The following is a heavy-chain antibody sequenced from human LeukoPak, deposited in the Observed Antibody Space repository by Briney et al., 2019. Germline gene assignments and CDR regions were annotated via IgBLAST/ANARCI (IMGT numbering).Heavy chain of an antibody. Sequence: GRSLRLSCAASRFTFSRYGMHWVRQAPGKGLEWVAVIWYDGSNKYYADSVKGRFTISRDNSKNTLYLQMNSLRAEDTAVYYCARDRIVGATRDGDFDHWGQGTLVTVSS. J-gene: IGHJ4*02. CDR2: IWYDGSNK. V-gene: IGHV3-33*01. D-gene: IGHD1-26*01. CDR1: RFTFSRYG. CDR3: ARDRIVGATRDGDFDH.